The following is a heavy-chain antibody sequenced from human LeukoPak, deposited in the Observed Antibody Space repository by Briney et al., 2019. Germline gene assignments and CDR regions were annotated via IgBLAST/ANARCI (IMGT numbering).Heavy chain of an antibody. D-gene: IGHD6-13*01. J-gene: IGHJ6*03. Sequence: SETLSLTCTVSGGSISSSSYYWGWIRQPPGKGLEWIGSIYYSGSTYYNPSLKSRVTISVDTSKNQFSLKLSSVTAADTAVYYCARDRGQLGVLYYYYYMDVWGKGTTVTVSS. CDR1: GGSISSSSYY. CDR3: ARDRGQLGVLYYYYYMDV. CDR2: IYYSGST. V-gene: IGHV4-39*07.